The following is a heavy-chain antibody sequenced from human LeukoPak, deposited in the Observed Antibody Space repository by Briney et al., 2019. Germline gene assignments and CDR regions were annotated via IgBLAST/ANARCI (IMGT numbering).Heavy chain of an antibody. CDR2: IIPIFGTA. D-gene: IGHD3-10*01. J-gene: IGHJ4*02. CDR3: ARDPKGYYYGSYVY. CDR1: GGTFSSYA. V-gene: IGHV1-69*13. Sequence: SVKVSCKASGGTFSSYAISWVRQAPGQGLEWMGGIIPIFGTANYAQKFQGRVTITADESTSTAYMELSSLRSEDTAVYYCARDPKGYYYGSYVYWGQGTLVTVSS.